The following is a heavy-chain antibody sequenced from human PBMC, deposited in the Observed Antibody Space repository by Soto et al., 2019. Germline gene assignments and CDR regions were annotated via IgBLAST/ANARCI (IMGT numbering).Heavy chain of an antibody. Sequence: ASVKVSCKASGYTFTSYAMHWVRQAPGQRLEWMGWINAGNGNTKYSQKFQGRVTITRDTSASTAYMELSSLRSEDTAVYYCAGSVVAATPGFWFDPWGQGTLVTVSP. J-gene: IGHJ5*02. CDR2: INAGNGNT. V-gene: IGHV1-3*01. CDR3: AGSVVAATPGFWFDP. CDR1: GYTFTSYA. D-gene: IGHD2-15*01.